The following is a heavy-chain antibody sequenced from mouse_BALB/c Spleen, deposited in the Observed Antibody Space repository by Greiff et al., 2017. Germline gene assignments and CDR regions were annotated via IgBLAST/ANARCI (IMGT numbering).Heavy chain of an antibody. Sequence: LVESGAELVRPGVSVKISCKGSGYTFTDYAMHWVKQSHAKSLEWIGVISTYYGDASYNQKFKGKATMTVDKSSSTAYMELARLTSEDSAIYYCARDGRDYFDDWGQGTTLTVSS. CDR2: ISTYYGDA. D-gene: IGHD1-1*01. CDR1: GYTFTDYA. V-gene: IGHV1S137*01. CDR3: ARDGRDYFDD. J-gene: IGHJ2*01.